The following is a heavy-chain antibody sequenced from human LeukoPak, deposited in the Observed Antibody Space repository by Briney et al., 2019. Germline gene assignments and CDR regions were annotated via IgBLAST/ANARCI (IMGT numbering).Heavy chain of an antibody. D-gene: IGHD4-17*01. J-gene: IGHJ4*02. CDR1: GGSISSSSYY. CDR3: ARQMTTVTKIDY. CDR2: IYYSGST. V-gene: IGHV4-39*01. Sequence: SETLSLTCTVSGGSISSSSYYWGWIRQPPGKGLEWIGSIYYSGSTYYNPSLKSRVTISVDTSKNQFSLKLSSVTAADTAVYYCARQMTTVTKIDYWGQGTPVTVSS.